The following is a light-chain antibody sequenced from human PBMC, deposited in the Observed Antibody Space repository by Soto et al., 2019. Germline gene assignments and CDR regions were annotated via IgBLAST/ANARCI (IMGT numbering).Light chain of an antibody. CDR3: SAYAGTNDLGV. J-gene: IGLJ3*02. Sequence: QSVLTQPPSASGSPGQSVTISCTGTSSDIGIYDFVSWYQQHPGKAPKLLLYEVSKRPSGVPDRFSGSKSGNTASLTVSDLQTEDAADYYCSAYAGTNDLGVFGGGTQLTVL. V-gene: IGLV2-8*01. CDR1: SSDIGIYDF. CDR2: EVS.